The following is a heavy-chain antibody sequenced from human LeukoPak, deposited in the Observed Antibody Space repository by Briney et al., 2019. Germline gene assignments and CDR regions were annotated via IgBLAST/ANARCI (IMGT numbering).Heavy chain of an antibody. D-gene: IGHD3-16*02. CDR1: GFTLSCYS. CDR3: ARYRWGYSLDY. Sequence: GGSLRLSCGASGFTLSCYSMNWVRQAPGKGLEWVSLISSSGSNIYYADSVRGRFTISRDNAKNSVYLQMNSLRAEDTAVYYCARYRWGYSLDYWGQGTLVTVSS. J-gene: IGHJ4*02. V-gene: IGHV3-21*01. CDR2: ISSSGSNI.